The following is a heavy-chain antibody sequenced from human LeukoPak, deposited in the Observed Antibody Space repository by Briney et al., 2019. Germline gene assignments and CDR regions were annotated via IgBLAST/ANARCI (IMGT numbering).Heavy chain of an antibody. D-gene: IGHD4-17*01. J-gene: IGHJ3*02. Sequence: PGGSLRLSCAASGFTFSSYSMNWVRQAPGKGLEWVSYISSTGSTVYYADSVKGRFTISRDNAKNSLYLQMNSLRAEDTAVYYCARSRYGDSLGGIWGQGTMVTVSS. V-gene: IGHV3-48*04. CDR1: GFTFSSYS. CDR3: ARSRYGDSLGGI. CDR2: ISSTGSTV.